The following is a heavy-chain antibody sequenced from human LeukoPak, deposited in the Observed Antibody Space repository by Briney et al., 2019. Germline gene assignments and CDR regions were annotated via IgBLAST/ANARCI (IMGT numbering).Heavy chain of an antibody. CDR2: ISGSSINI. J-gene: IGHJ4*02. D-gene: IGHD1-1*01. Sequence: PGGSLRLSCAPSGFTFSGYSMNWVRQAPGKGLEWISYISGSSINIHYGDSVKGRFTISRDNAENSLYLQMNSLRAEDTAVYYCARDSIQLWPNAIDFWGQGTLVTVSS. CDR1: GFTFSGYS. V-gene: IGHV3-48*01. CDR3: ARDSIQLWPNAIDF.